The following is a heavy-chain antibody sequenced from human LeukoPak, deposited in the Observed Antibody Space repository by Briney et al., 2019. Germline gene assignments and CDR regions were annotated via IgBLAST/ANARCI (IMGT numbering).Heavy chain of an antibody. CDR1: GGSISSGAYY. Sequence: SQTLSLTCTVSGGSISSGAYYWGWIRQHPGKGLEWIGNIYYSGNTNHNPSLKSRVTISVDTSKNQFSLKLSSVTAADTAVYYCARESSRNAFDIWGQGTMVTVSS. CDR2: IYYSGNT. J-gene: IGHJ3*02. V-gene: IGHV4-31*03. CDR3: ARESSRNAFDI.